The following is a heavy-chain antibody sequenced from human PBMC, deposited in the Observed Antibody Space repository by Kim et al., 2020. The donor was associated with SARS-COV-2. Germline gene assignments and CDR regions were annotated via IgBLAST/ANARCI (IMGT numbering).Heavy chain of an antibody. CDR3: AREGTEYYYDSSGYSAEYFQH. V-gene: IGHV4-61*02. CDR1: GGSISSGSYY. Sequence: SETLSLTCTVSGGSISSGSYYWSWIRQPAGKGLEWIGRIYTSGSTNYNPSLKSRVTISVDTSKNQFSLKLSSVTAADTAVYYCAREGTEYYYDSSGYSAEYFQHWGQGTLVTVSS. CDR2: IYTSGST. J-gene: IGHJ1*01. D-gene: IGHD3-22*01.